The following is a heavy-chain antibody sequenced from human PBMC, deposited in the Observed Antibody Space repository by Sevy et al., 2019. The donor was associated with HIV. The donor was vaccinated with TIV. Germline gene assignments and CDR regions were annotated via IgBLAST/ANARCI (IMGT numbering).Heavy chain of an antibody. Sequence: TSVKVSCKASGDTFSTYGLSWVRQAPGQGLEWMGGIIPIFGTPNYAQKFQGRVTITADESASTAYMELSSLRSEDTALYYCAREGGVATTGDHDAFDIWGHGTLVTVSS. D-gene: IGHD7-27*01. V-gene: IGHV1-69*13. J-gene: IGHJ3*02. CDR1: GDTFSTYG. CDR2: IIPIFGTP. CDR3: AREGGVATTGDHDAFDI.